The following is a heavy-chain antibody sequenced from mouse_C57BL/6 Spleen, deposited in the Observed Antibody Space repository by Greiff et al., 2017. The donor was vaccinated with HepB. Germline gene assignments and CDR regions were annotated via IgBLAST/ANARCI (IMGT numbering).Heavy chain of an antibody. CDR1: GYTFTDYN. D-gene: IGHD2-4*01. Sequence: EVQLQQSGPELVKPGASVKMSCKASGYTFTDYNMHWVKQSHGKSLEWIGYINPNNGGTSYNQKFKGKATLTVNKSSSTAYMELRSLTSEDSAVYYCARGETMITYFDYWGQGTTLTVSS. V-gene: IGHV1-22*01. CDR3: ARGETMITYFDY. CDR2: INPNNGGT. J-gene: IGHJ2*01.